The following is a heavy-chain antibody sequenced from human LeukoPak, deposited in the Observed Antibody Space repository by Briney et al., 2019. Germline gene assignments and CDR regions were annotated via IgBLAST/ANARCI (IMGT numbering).Heavy chain of an antibody. CDR1: GGSISSGSYY. V-gene: IGHV4-61*02. D-gene: IGHD3-3*01. CDR2: IYTSGST. J-gene: IGHJ5*02. Sequence: PSQTLSLTCTVSGGSISSGSYYWSWIRQPAGKGLEWIGRIYTSGSTNYNPSLKSRVTISVDTSKNQFSLKLSSVTAADTAVYYCARHFPTTIFGVVYASRFGWFDPWGQGTLVTVSS. CDR3: ARHFPTTIFGVVYASRFGWFDP.